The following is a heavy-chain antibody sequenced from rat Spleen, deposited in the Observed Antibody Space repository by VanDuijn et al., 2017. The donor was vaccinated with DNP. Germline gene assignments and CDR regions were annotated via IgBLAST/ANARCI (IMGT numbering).Heavy chain of an antibody. J-gene: IGHJ3*01. CDR1: GFMFSNYW. Sequence: EVQLVESGGGLVQPGRSLKLSCVASGFMFSNYWMTWIRQAPGKGLEWVASISSTGDNTYYSDSVKGRFTISRDNAKSTLYLQMDSLRSEDTATYYCTIAYNSGFAYWGQGTLVTVSS. CDR2: ISSTGDNT. CDR3: TIAYNSGFAY. D-gene: IGHD4-3*01. V-gene: IGHV5-31*01.